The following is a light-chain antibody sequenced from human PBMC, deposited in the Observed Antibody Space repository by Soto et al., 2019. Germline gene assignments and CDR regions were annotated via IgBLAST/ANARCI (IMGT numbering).Light chain of an antibody. CDR2: AAS. Sequence: DIQMAQSPSSLSASVGDRVTITCRASQYIDTYLHWYQQKPGKAPKLLIYAASSLQSGVPSRFSGSGSGTDFTLTIISLQPADFASYFCQQTHSVPQTFGGGTKVEIK. CDR3: QQTHSVPQT. V-gene: IGKV1-39*01. J-gene: IGKJ4*01. CDR1: QYIDTY.